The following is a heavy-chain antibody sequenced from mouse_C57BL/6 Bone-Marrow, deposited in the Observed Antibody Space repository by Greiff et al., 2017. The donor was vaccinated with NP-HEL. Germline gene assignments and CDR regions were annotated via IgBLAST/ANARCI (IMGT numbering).Heavy chain of an antibody. D-gene: IGHD2-4*01. CDR1: GYAFTNYL. CDR2: INPGSGGT. Sequence: VQLQQSGAELVRPGTSVKVSCKASGYAFTNYLIEWVKQRPGQGLEWIGVINPGSGGTNYNEKFKGKATLTADKSSSTAYMQLSSLTSEDSAVYFCASPLIYYDYGDWYFDVWGTGTTVTVSS. CDR3: ASPLIYYDYGDWYFDV. V-gene: IGHV1-54*01. J-gene: IGHJ1*03.